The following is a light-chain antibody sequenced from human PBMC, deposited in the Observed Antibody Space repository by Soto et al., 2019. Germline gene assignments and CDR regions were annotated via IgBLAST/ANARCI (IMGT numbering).Light chain of an antibody. CDR3: QQYGSSPTWT. CDR1: QSVSGSY. Sequence: EIVLTQSPGTLSLSPGERATLSCRASQSVSGSYLAWYQQKPGQAPRLLIHGASSRATGIPDRFSGSGSGTDFTLTISRLEPEDFAVYYCQQYGSSPTWTFGQGTKVDIK. J-gene: IGKJ1*01. V-gene: IGKV3-20*01. CDR2: GAS.